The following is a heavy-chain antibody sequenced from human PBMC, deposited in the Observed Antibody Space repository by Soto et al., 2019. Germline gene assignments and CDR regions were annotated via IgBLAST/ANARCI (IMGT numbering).Heavy chain of an antibody. CDR3: TTGPWELRG. D-gene: IGHD1-26*01. CDR1: GFTFSNAW. Sequence: PGGSLRLSCAASGFTFSNAWMNWVRQAPGKGLEWVGRIKSKTGGGTTDYAAPVKGRFTISRDDTKNTLYLQMNSLKTEDTAVYYCTTGPWELRGWGQGTLVTVSS. V-gene: IGHV3-15*07. J-gene: IGHJ4*02. CDR2: IKSKTGGGTT.